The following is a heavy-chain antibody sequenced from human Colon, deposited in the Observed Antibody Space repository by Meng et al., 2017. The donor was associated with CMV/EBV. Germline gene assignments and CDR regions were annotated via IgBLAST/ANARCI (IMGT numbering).Heavy chain of an antibody. CDR2: INHSGST. Sequence: GSLRLSCAVYGGSFSGYYWSWIRQPPGKGLEWIGEINHSGSTNYNPSLKSRVTISVDTSKNQFSLKLSSVTAADTAVYYCARGGGFIHGLIANFDSWGQGTLVTVSS. CDR3: ARGGGFIHGLIANFDS. D-gene: IGHD3-16*02. V-gene: IGHV4-34*01. J-gene: IGHJ4*02. CDR1: GGSFSGYY.